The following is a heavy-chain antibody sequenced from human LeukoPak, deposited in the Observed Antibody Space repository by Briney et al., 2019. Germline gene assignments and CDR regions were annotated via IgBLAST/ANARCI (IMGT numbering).Heavy chain of an antibody. CDR3: ARLMAVAGYNWFDY. Sequence: GESLKISCEGSGYTFTSYWIAWVRQMPGKGLEWMGIIYPGDSDTRYSPSFQGQVTISADKSISTAYLQWSSLKASDTAMYYCARLMAVAGYNWFDYWGQGTLVTVSS. J-gene: IGHJ4*02. CDR1: GYTFTSYW. D-gene: IGHD6-19*01. V-gene: IGHV5-51*01. CDR2: IYPGDSDT.